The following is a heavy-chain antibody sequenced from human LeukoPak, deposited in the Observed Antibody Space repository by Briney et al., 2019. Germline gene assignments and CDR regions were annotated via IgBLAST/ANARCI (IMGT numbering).Heavy chain of an antibody. CDR3: ARVGLATIRGYLDYYYYMDV. V-gene: IGHV1-8*03. CDR1: GYTFTRYE. Sequence: ASVKVSFQASGYTFTRYEINWVRQATAQGLEWMGWMNPNSGNTGYAQKFKGRVAITRNTSISTAYMELSSLRSEDRAVYYCARVGLATIRGYLDYYYYMDVWGKGTTVTVSS. D-gene: IGHD5-24*01. CDR2: MNPNSGNT. J-gene: IGHJ6*03.